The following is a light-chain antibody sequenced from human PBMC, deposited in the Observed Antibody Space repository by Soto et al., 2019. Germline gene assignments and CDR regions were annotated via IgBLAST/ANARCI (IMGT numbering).Light chain of an antibody. J-gene: IGKJ1*01. CDR1: QSISSW. CDR2: KAS. Sequence: DIQMTQSPSTLSASVGDRVTITCRASQSISSWLAWYQQKPWKAPKLLIYKASSLESGVPSRFSGSGSGTEFTLTISSLQPDDFATYYCQQYNNYWTFGQGTKVEIK. CDR3: QQYNNYWT. V-gene: IGKV1-5*03.